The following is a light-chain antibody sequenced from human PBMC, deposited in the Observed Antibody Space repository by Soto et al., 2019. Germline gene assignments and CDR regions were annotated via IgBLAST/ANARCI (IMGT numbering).Light chain of an antibody. CDR3: SSYTSSSTLGHVV. CDR1: SSNVGGYNY. V-gene: IGLV2-14*01. J-gene: IGLJ2*01. Sequence: QSALTQPASVSGSPGQSITISCTETSSNVGGYNYVSWYQQHPGKAPKFMIYDVSNRPSGVSNRFSGSKSGNTASLTISGLQAEDEADYYCSSYTSSSTLGHVVFGGGTKVTVL. CDR2: DVS.